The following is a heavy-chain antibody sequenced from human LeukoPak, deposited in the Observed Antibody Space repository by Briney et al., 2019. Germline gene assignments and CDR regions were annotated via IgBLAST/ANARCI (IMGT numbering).Heavy chain of an antibody. Sequence: PGRSLRLSCAASGFTFSTYPMYWVRQAPGRGPEYVSGINNNGDRTYYAKSVKGRFTISRDNSKNTLYLQVGSLRAEDMAVYYCARGGLVGPTPYLDSWGQGTLVTVSS. V-gene: IGHV3-64*01. J-gene: IGHJ4*02. D-gene: IGHD1-26*01. CDR1: GFTFSTYP. CDR2: INNNGDRT. CDR3: ARGGLVGPTPYLDS.